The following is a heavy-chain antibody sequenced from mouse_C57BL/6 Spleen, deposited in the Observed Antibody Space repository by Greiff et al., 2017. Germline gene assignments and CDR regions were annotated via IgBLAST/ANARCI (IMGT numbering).Heavy chain of an antibody. CDR3: ASRIYYDYGGPFAY. Sequence: VQLQQSGAELVRPGTSVKVSCKASGYAFTNYLIEWVKQRPGQGLEWIGVINPGSGGTNYNEKFKGKATLTADKSSSTAYMQLSSLTSEDSAVYFCASRIYYDYGGPFAYWGQGTPVTVSS. CDR1: GYAFTNYL. D-gene: IGHD2-4*01. CDR2: INPGSGGT. J-gene: IGHJ2*01. V-gene: IGHV1-54*01.